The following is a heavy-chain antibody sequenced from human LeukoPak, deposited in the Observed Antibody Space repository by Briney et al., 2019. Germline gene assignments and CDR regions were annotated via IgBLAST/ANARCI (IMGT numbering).Heavy chain of an antibody. Sequence: GGSLRLPCAASGFTFSNYVMHWVRQAPGTGLEYVSAITSNGGSAFYANSVKDRFTISRDNSKNTLYLQMGSLRAEDMAVYYCAKDMGIAVAGHGGYYYYGMDVWGQGTTVTVSS. J-gene: IGHJ6*02. CDR3: AKDMGIAVAGHGGYYYYGMDV. CDR1: GFTFSNYV. CDR2: ITSNGGSA. D-gene: IGHD6-19*01. V-gene: IGHV3-64*01.